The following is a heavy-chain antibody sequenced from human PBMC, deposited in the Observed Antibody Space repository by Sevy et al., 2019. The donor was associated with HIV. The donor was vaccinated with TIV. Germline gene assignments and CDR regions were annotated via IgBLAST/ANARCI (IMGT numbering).Heavy chain of an antibody. Sequence: GGSLRLSCAASGFTVSSNYMSWVRQAPGKGLEWVSVIYSGGSTYYADSVKGRFTISRDNSKNTLYLQMNSLRAEDTAVYYCARDGGGVQIGAFDIWGQGTMVTVSS. J-gene: IGHJ3*02. CDR2: IYSGGST. V-gene: IGHV3-53*01. CDR3: ARDGGGVQIGAFDI. D-gene: IGHD3-16*01. CDR1: GFTVSSNY.